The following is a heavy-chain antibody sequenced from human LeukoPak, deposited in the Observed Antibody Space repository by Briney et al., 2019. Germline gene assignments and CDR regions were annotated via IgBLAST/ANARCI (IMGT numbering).Heavy chain of an antibody. CDR2: ISGSGGST. V-gene: IGHV3-23*01. CDR1: GFTFSSYG. D-gene: IGHD3-22*01. J-gene: IGHJ4*02. CDR3: AKDATAYYYDSSGYYHDY. Sequence: PGGSLRLSCAASGFTFSSYGMSWVRQAPGKGLEWVSAISGSGGSTYYADSVKGRFTISRDNSKNTLYLQMNGLRAEDTAVYYCAKDATAYYYDSSGYYHDYWGQGTLVTVSS.